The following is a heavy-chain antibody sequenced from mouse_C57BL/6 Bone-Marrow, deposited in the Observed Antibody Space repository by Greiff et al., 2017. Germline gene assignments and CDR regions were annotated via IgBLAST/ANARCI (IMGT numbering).Heavy chain of an antibody. CDR1: GYAFSSSW. Sequence: VQLQQSGPELVKPGASVKISCKASGYAFSSSWMNWVKQRPGKGLEWIGRIYPGDGDTNYNGKFKGKATLTADKSSSTAYMQLSSLTSEDSAVYFCGLYGNSPYWGQGTTLTVSS. J-gene: IGHJ2*01. CDR3: GLYGNSPY. D-gene: IGHD1-1*01. V-gene: IGHV1-82*01. CDR2: IYPGDGDT.